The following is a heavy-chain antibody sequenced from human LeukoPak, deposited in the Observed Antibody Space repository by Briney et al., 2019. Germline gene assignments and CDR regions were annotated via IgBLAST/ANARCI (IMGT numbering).Heavy chain of an antibody. CDR3: ARRKHLWFGPNYHMDV. J-gene: IGHJ6*03. CDR1: GGSFSGYY. CDR2: INHSGST. V-gene: IGHV4-34*01. Sequence: SETLSLTCAVYGGSFSGYYWSWIRQPPGKGLEWIGEINHSGSTNYNPSLKSRVTISVDTSKNQFSLKLSSVTAADTAVYYCARRKHLWFGPNYHMDVWGKGTTVTISS. D-gene: IGHD3-10*01.